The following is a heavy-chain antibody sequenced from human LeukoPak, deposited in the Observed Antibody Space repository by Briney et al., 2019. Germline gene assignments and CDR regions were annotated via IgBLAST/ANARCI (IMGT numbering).Heavy chain of an antibody. Sequence: GVSLRLSCAASGFTFSSYAMGWVRQAPGKGLEWVAFIRYAGINKYYADSVKGRFTISRDNSKNTLYLQMNNLRPNDTAVYYCAKDRNGDYSWYFDYWGQGTLVTVSS. CDR3: AKDRNGDYSWYFDY. CDR2: IRYAGINK. D-gene: IGHD4-17*01. J-gene: IGHJ4*02. V-gene: IGHV3-30*02. CDR1: GFTFSSYA.